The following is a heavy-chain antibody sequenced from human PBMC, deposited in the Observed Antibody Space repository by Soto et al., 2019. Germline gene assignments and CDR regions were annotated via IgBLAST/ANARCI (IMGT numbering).Heavy chain of an antibody. Sequence: GGSLRLSCAASGFSLSIYNMHWVRQAPGKGLEWVAVISKDGSNKYYADSVKGRFTISRDNSKNTLYLEMNSLRAEDTAVYYCARGPDYQLLFVFVYWGQGTLVTVSS. CDR3: ARGPDYQLLFVFVY. V-gene: IGHV3-30-3*01. D-gene: IGHD2-2*01. J-gene: IGHJ4*02. CDR2: ISKDGSNK. CDR1: GFSLSIYN.